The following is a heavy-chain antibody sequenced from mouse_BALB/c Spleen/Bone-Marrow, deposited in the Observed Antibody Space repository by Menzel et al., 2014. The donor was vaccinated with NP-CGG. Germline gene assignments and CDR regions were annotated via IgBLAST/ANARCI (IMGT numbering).Heavy chain of an antibody. V-gene: IGHV1-9*01. CDR3: ARDTTVGY. Sequence: VHLVESGAELMKPGASVKISCKATGYTFSSYWIEWVKQRPGHGLEWIGEILPGSGCTNYNEKFKGKATFTADTSSNTAYMQLSSLTSEDSAVYYCARDTTVGYWGQGTTLTVSS. CDR2: ILPGSGCT. J-gene: IGHJ2*01. D-gene: IGHD1-1*01. CDR1: GYTFSSYW.